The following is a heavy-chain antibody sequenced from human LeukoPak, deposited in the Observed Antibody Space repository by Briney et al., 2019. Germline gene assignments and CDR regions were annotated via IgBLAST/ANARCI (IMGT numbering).Heavy chain of an antibody. CDR1: GGSFSGYY. J-gene: IGHJ5*02. CDR2: INHSGST. V-gene: IGHV4-34*01. CDR3: ARVGLGYCSGGSCYSRWFDP. D-gene: IGHD2-15*01. Sequence: KTSETLSLTCAVYGGSFSGYYWSWIRQPPGKGLEWIGEINHSGSTNYNPSLESRVTTSVDTSKNQFSLKLSSVTAADTAVYYCARVGLGYCSGGSCYSRWFDPWGQGTLVTVSS.